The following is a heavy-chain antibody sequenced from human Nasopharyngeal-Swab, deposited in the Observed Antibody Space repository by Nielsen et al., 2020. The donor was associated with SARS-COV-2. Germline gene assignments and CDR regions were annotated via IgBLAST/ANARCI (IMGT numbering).Heavy chain of an antibody. Sequence: SQTLSLTCAVYGGSFSGYYWSWIRQPPGKGLEWIGEINHSGSTNYNPSLKSRVTISVDTSKNQFSLKLSSVTAADTAVYYCARGFDYWGQGTLVTVSS. CDR2: INHSGST. J-gene: IGHJ4*02. CDR1: GGSFSGYY. CDR3: ARGFDY. V-gene: IGHV4-34*01.